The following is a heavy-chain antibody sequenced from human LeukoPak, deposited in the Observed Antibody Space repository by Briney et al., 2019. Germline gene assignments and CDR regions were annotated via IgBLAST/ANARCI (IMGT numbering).Heavy chain of an antibody. J-gene: IGHJ4*03. D-gene: IGHD6-13*01. CDR3: ARGGRSSSWYYFDY. CDR1: GFTFSSYG. V-gene: IGHV3-33*01. CDR2: IWYDGSNK. Sequence: GRSLRLSCAASGFTFSSYGMHWVRQAPGKGLEWVAVIWYDGSNKYYADSVKGRFTISRDNSKNTLYLQMNSLRAEDTAVYYCARGGRSSSWYYFDYWGRGTMVTVSS.